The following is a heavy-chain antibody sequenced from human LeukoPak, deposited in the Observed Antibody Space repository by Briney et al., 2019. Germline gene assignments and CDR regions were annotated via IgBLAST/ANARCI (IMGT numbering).Heavy chain of an antibody. V-gene: IGHV3-53*01. CDR1: GFTFSSYG. D-gene: IGHD6-19*01. J-gene: IGHJ4*02. CDR3: ARDGGGWYYFDY. Sequence: LTGGSLRLSCAASGFTFSSYGMHWVRQAPGKGLEWVSVIYSGDSTYYADSVKGRFTISRDNSKNTLYLQMNSLRAEDTAVYYCARDGGGWYYFDYWGQGTLVTVSS. CDR2: IYSGDST.